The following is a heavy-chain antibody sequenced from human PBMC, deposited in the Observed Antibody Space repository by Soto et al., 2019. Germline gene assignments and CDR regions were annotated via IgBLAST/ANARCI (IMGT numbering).Heavy chain of an antibody. CDR3: TRWYYHVGAFDI. Sequence: HPRGSLRLSCTASGFAFGDYAMSWFRQAPGKGLEWVGFIRSKAYGGTTEYAASVKGRFTISRDDSKSIAYLQMNSLKTEDTAVYYCTRWYYHVGAFDIWGQGTMVTVSS. D-gene: IGHD1-7*01. CDR1: GFAFGDYA. J-gene: IGHJ3*02. V-gene: IGHV3-49*03. CDR2: IRSKAYGGTT.